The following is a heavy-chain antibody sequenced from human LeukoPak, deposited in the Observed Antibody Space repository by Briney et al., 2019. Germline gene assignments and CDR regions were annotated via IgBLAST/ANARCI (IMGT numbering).Heavy chain of an antibody. D-gene: IGHD2-2*01. V-gene: IGHV3-15*01. CDR2: IKSKTDGGTT. CDR3: TTGMVPAALDAFDI. Sequence: GGSLRLSCAASGFTFSDAWMSWVRQAPGKGLEWVGRIKSKTDGGTTDYAAPVKGRFTISRDDSKNTLYLQMNSLKTEDTAVYYCTTGMVPAALDAFDIWGQGTMVTVSS. CDR1: GFTFSDAW. J-gene: IGHJ3*02.